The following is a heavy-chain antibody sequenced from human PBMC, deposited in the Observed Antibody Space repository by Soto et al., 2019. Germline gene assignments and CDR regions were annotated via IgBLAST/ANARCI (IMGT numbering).Heavy chain of an antibody. CDR3: ARDLLWFGTPSYAFDI. D-gene: IGHD3-10*01. V-gene: IGHV3-33*08. J-gene: IGHJ3*02. Sequence: GGALRLSCVASGFTFSSYSMNWVRQAPGKGLEWVAVIWYDGSNKYYADSVKGRFTISRGNSKNTLYLQMNSLRAEDTAVYYCARDLLWFGTPSYAFDIWGQGTMVTVSS. CDR1: GFTFSSYS. CDR2: IWYDGSNK.